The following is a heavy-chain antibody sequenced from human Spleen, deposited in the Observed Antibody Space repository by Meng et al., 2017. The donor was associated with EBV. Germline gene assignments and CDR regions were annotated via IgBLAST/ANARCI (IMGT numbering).Heavy chain of an antibody. D-gene: IGHD5-24*01. Sequence: QVQLQVSGPGPVKPSPTLSLTCAVSGGSINSDDYYWSWIRQPPGKGLEWIGYIYYSGSTYYYPSLKSRVTISVDTSKNQFSLKLSSVTAADTAVYYCARGEKADGFQLGFDYWGQGTLVTVSS. CDR3: ARGEKADGFQLGFDY. J-gene: IGHJ4*02. CDR1: GGSINSDDYY. CDR2: IYYSGST. V-gene: IGHV4-30-4*01.